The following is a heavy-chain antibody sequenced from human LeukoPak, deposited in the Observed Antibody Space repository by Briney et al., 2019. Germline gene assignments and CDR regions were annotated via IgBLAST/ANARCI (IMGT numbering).Heavy chain of an antibody. V-gene: IGHV3-7*01. D-gene: IGHD3-3*01. CDR2: IKTDGSQI. Sequence: GGSLRLSCVASGFTFSSYWMTWVRQAPGKGLEWVANIKTDGSQIYYVDSVKGRFTISRDNAKNSLYLQMNSLRAEDTAVYYCARDWRLDWFDPWGQGTLVTVSS. CDR1: GFTFSSYW. CDR3: ARDWRLDWFDP. J-gene: IGHJ5*02.